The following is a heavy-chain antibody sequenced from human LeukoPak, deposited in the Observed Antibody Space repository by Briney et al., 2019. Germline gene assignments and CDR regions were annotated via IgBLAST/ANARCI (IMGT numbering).Heavy chain of an antibody. V-gene: IGHV3-9*01. CDR1: GFTFDDYA. CDR3: AKVKAGDDILTGSSTFDY. J-gene: IGHJ4*02. D-gene: IGHD3-9*01. CDR2: ISRNSGSI. Sequence: GGSLRLSCAASGFTFDDYAMHWVRQAPGKGLEWVSGISRNSGSIGYADSVKGRFTISRDNAKNSLYLQMNSLRAEDTALYYCAKVKAGDDILTGSSTFDYWGQGTLVTVSS.